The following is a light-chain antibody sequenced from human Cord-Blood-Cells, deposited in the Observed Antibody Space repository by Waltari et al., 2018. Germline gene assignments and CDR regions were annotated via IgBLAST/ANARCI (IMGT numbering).Light chain of an antibody. J-gene: IGKJ2*01. CDR2: DAS. Sequence: DIQMTQSPSTLSASVGDRVPITCRASQSISSWLAWYQQKPGKAPKLLIYDASSLESGGPSRFSGSGSGTEFTLTISSLQPDDFATYYCQQYNSYSPYTFGQGTKLEIK. CDR3: QQYNSYSPYT. V-gene: IGKV1-5*01. CDR1: QSISSW.